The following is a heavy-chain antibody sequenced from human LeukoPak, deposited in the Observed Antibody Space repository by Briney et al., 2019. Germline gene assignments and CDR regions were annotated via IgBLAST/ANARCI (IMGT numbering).Heavy chain of an antibody. D-gene: IGHD6-19*01. CDR1: GFTFSSYG. J-gene: IGHJ4*02. CDR3: ARRIAVDKNEDY. CDR2: IRFDGRNK. V-gene: IGHV3-30*02. Sequence: GGSLRLSCAASGFTFSSYGMHWVRQAPGKGLEWAAFIRFDGRNKYYADSVKGRFTISRDNSKNTLYLQMNSLRAEDTAVYYCARRIAVDKNEDYWGQGTLVTVSS.